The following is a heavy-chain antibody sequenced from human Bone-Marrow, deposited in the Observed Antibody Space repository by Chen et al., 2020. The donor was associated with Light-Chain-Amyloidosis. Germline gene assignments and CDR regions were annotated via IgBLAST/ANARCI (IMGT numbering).Heavy chain of an antibody. J-gene: IGHJ6*02. Sequence: QVQLVESGGGVFQPGKSLRLSCAASGFTFRTYGMHWVRQAPGKGLEWVALISYDGNNQYYSDSVKGRFTISRDNSKNTVYLQMNSLRLEDTALYYCAKDLQTYGDYDYYYYGLDVWGQGTAVTVSS. D-gene: IGHD4-17*01. CDR1: GFTFRTYG. CDR3: AKDLQTYGDYDYYYYGLDV. CDR2: ISYDGNNQ. V-gene: IGHV3-30*18.